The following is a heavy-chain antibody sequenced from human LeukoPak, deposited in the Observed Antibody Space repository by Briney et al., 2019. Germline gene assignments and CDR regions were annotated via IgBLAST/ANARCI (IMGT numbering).Heavy chain of an antibody. D-gene: IGHD2-2*02. CDR2: INHSGST. CDR3: ARGRIPFDY. J-gene: IGHJ4*02. CDR1: GGSFSGYY. Sequence: SETLSLACAVYGGSFSGYYWSWIRQPPGKGLEWIGEINHSGSTNYNPSLKSRVTISVDTSKNQFSLKLSSVTAADTAVYYCARGRIPFDYWGQGTLVTVSS. V-gene: IGHV4-34*01.